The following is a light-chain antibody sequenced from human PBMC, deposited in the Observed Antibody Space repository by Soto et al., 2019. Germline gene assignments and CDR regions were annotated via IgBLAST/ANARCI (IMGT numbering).Light chain of an antibody. CDR1: NSNIGSNH. CDR2: KNK. Sequence: QSVLTQPPSASGTPGQRVTISCSGGNSNIGSNHVYWYQQIPGTAPKLLIFKNKHRPSGVPDRFSGSKSGTSASLAISGLRSEDVADYYCVAWDYRLSGSAFGGGTKLTVL. CDR3: VAWDYRLSGSA. J-gene: IGLJ2*01. V-gene: IGLV1-47*01.